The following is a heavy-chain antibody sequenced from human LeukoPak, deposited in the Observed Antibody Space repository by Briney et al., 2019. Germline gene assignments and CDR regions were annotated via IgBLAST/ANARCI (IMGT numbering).Heavy chain of an antibody. D-gene: IGHD3-22*01. Sequence: SETQSLTCSVSLYAINSGYYWAWIRQSPGKGLEWIGSMHHSGSTNYNPSLKSRVTISVDTSKNQFSLKLSSVTAADTAVYYCARRYYYDSSYDFQHWGQGTLVTVSS. J-gene: IGHJ1*01. CDR1: LYAINSGYY. V-gene: IGHV4-38-2*02. CDR3: ARRYYYDSSYDFQH. CDR2: MHHSGST.